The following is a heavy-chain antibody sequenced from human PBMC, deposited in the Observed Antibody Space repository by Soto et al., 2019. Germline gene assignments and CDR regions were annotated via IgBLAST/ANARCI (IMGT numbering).Heavy chain of an antibody. D-gene: IGHD6-13*01. Sequence: QPGGSLRLSCAASGFTFSSYGMHWVRQAPGKGLEWVAVIWYDGSNKYYADNVKGRFTISRDNSKKTLYLQMNSLRAEDTAVYYCAREPLAAVNAPNDYWGQGT. CDR1: GFTFSSYG. CDR3: AREPLAAVNAPNDY. J-gene: IGHJ4*02. V-gene: IGHV3-33*01. CDR2: IWYDGSNK.